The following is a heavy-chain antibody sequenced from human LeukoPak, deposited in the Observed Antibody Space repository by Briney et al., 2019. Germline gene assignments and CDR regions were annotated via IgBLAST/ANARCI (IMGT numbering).Heavy chain of an antibody. CDR2: IIPIFGTA. D-gene: IGHD6-19*01. J-gene: IGHJ4*02. CDR3: AVGDFDSGWYNGFDY. Sequence: ASVKVSCKASGGTFSSYAISWVRQAPGQGLEWMGGIIPIFGTANYAQKFQGRVTITADKSTSTAYMELSSLRSEDTAVYYCAVGDFDSGWYNGFDYWGQGTLVTVSS. CDR1: GGTFSSYA. V-gene: IGHV1-69*06.